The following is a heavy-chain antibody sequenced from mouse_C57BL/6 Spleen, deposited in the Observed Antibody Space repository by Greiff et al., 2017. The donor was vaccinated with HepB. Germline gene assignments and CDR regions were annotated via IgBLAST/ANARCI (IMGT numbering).Heavy chain of an antibody. V-gene: IGHV5-9*01. CDR1: GFTFSSYT. CDR3: AREKDYSNFDY. Sequence: EVQRVESGGGLVKPGGSLKLSCAASGFTFSSYTMSWVRQTPEKRLEWVATISGGGGNTYYPDSVKGRFTISRDNAKNTLYLQMSSLRSEDTALYYCAREKDYSNFDYWGQGTTLTVSS. J-gene: IGHJ2*01. D-gene: IGHD2-5*01. CDR2: ISGGGGNT.